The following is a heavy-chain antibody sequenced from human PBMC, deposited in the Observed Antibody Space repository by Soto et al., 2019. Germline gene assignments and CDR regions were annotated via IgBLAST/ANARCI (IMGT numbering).Heavy chain of an antibody. CDR2: ISGSGRNT. Sequence: EVQLLESGGGLVQPGGPLRLSCAASGFTFNSYAMSWVRQAPGKGLEWVSAISGSGRNTYYADSVKGRFSISRDNSKNTLFLQINSLGAEDTAVYYCARPSLSRALEYWGQGTLITVSS. V-gene: IGHV3-23*01. J-gene: IGHJ4*02. CDR3: ARPSLSRALEY. CDR1: GFTFNSYA.